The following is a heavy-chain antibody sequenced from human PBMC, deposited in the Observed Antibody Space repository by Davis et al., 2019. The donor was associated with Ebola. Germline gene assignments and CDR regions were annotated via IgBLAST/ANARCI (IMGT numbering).Heavy chain of an antibody. CDR2: INHSGST. CDR3: ARHYDFWSGYYSFDY. Sequence: MPSETLSLTCAVYGGSFSGYYWSWIRQPPGKGLEWIGEINHSGSTNYNPSLKSRVTISVDTSKNQFSLKLSSVTAADTAVYYCARHYDFWSGYYSFDYWGQGTLVTVSS. D-gene: IGHD3-3*01. J-gene: IGHJ4*02. CDR1: GGSFSGYY. V-gene: IGHV4-34*01.